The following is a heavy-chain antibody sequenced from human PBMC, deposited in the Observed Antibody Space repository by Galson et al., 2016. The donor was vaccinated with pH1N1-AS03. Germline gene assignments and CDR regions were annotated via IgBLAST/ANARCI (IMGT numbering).Heavy chain of an antibody. V-gene: IGHV1-69*13. D-gene: IGHD2-2*01. CDR3: AKGNYQLLNYYYYMDV. J-gene: IGHJ6*03. Sequence: SVKVSCKASGYTFNLYGTSWVRQAPGQGLEWMGGIIPVFGTTSFAQKFQDRVSITADESTSTAFMELSSLRSEGTAVYYCAKGNYQLLNYYYYMDVWGKGTTVTVSS. CDR2: IIPVFGTT. CDR1: GYTFNLYG.